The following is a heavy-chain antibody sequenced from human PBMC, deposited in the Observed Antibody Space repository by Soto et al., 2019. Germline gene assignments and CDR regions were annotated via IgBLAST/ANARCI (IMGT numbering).Heavy chain of an antibody. J-gene: IGHJ4*02. D-gene: IGHD1-1*01. V-gene: IGHV3-23*01. Sequence: GGSLRLSCTGSGFILSDNVMRWVRQAPGKGPEWVSSLGASGNTYYADSVKGRFTISRDNSKNTVFLQMNSLGVEGTALYYCAKGGHWQEYYFEYWGQGTLVTVSS. CDR1: GFILSDNV. CDR2: LGASGNT. CDR3: AKGGHWQEYYFEY.